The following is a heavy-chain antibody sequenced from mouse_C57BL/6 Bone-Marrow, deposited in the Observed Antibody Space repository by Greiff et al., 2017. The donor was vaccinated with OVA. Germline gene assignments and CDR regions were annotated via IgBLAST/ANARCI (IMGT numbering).Heavy chain of an antibody. D-gene: IGHD1-1*01. CDR3: AIRNYYGSSYGY. CDR2: INPNNGGT. Sequence: EVKVVESGPELVKPGASVKMSCKASGYTFTDYNMHWVKQSHGKSLEWIGYINPNNGGTSYNQKFKGKATLTVNKSSSTAYMELRSLTSEDSAVYYCAIRNYYGSSYGYWGQGTTRTVSS. J-gene: IGHJ2*01. CDR1: GYTFTDYN. V-gene: IGHV1-22*01.